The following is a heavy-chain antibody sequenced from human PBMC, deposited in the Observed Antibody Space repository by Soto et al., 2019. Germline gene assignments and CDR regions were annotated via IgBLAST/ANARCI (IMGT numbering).Heavy chain of an antibody. Sequence: EVQLVESGGDLVRPGGSLRLSCAASGFTFSGHWMHWVRQVPGKGLEWVSRVNTDGGTSAYADSVKGRFTISRENAKNTLDLQRSGLRAEDAAVYYCAREAGYCSRTSCYRRAFDTWGQGTTVSVSS. V-gene: IGHV3-74*03. CDR1: GFTFSGHW. CDR3: AREAGYCSRTSCYRRAFDT. J-gene: IGHJ3*02. CDR2: VNTDGGTS. D-gene: IGHD2-2*01.